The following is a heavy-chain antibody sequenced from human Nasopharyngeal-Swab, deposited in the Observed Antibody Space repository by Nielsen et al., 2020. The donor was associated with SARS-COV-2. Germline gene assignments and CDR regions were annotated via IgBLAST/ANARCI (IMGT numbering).Heavy chain of an antibody. CDR1: GYTFTGYY. CDR3: ARSAVHSGSYYGRLDAFDI. D-gene: IGHD1-26*01. Sequence: ASVKVSCKASGYTFTGYYMHWVRQAPGQGLEWMGRINPNSGGTNYAQKFQGRVTMTRDTSISTAYMELSRLRSDDTAVYYCARSAVHSGSYYGRLDAFDIWGQGTMVTVSS. V-gene: IGHV1-2*06. J-gene: IGHJ3*02. CDR2: INPNSGGT.